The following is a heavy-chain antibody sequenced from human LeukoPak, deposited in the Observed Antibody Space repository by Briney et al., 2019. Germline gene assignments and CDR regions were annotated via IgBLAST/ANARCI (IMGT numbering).Heavy chain of an antibody. CDR2: ISPSGSSI. CDR3: TRGHHGLEY. CDR1: GFSFSGKF. J-gene: IGHJ4*02. Sequence: GGSLRLSCVASGFSFSGKFMSWTRQAPGKGPELVSYISPSGSSIFYVDSVKGRFTISRDNAKNSLYLQMNSLRAEDTAVYYCTRGHHGLEYWGQGTLVTVSS. V-gene: IGHV3-11*01. D-gene: IGHD1-14*01.